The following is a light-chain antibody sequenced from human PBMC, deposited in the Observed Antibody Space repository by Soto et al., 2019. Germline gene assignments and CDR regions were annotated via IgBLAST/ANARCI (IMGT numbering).Light chain of an antibody. Sequence: DIVMTQSPDSLAVSLGERATINCKSSQSVLSSSNNKNYLAWYQQKPGQPPKLLIYWASTRESGVPDRFSGSGSGTDFTLTISRLEPEDFAVYYCQQYGSSGTFGQGTKV. V-gene: IGKV4-1*01. CDR3: QQYGSSGT. CDR2: WAS. CDR1: QSVLSSSNNKNY. J-gene: IGKJ1*01.